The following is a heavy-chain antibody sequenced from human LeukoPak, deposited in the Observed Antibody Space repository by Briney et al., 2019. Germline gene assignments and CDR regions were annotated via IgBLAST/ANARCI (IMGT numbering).Heavy chain of an antibody. D-gene: IGHD3-22*01. CDR2: IYTSGST. Sequence: ASETLSLTCTVSGGSISSGSYYWSWIRQPAGKGLEWIGRIYTSGSTNYNPSLKSRVTISVDTSKNQLSLKLSSVTAADTAVYYCARSYYYDSSGYLSYFDYWGQGTLVTVSS. CDR3: ARSYYYDSSGYLSYFDY. CDR1: GGSISSGSYY. J-gene: IGHJ4*02. V-gene: IGHV4-61*02.